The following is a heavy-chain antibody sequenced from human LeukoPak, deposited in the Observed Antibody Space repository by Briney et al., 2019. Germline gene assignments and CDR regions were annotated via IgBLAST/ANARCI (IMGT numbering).Heavy chain of an antibody. J-gene: IGHJ4*02. Sequence: SETLSLTCGVSGGSITSTNWWSWVRQPPGQGLEWIGEISLTGRTNYNPSLIGRVIMSLDESRNQLSLTLTSVTAADTAMYYCTRESGPYCPFGYWGQGTLVVVPS. V-gene: IGHV4-4*02. CDR3: TRESGPYCPFGY. CDR2: ISLTGRT. CDR1: GGSITSTNW. D-gene: IGHD1-26*01.